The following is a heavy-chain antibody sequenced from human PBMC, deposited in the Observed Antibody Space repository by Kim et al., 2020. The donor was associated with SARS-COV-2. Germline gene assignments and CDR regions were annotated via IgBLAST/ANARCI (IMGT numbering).Heavy chain of an antibody. V-gene: IGHV4-39*01. Sequence: YNPSLQNRVTISEDTPKNQFYHELSSVTAADTAVYYCTRQGGIAAAGVDYWGQGTLVTVSS. J-gene: IGHJ4*02. CDR3: TRQGGIAAAGVDY. D-gene: IGHD6-13*01.